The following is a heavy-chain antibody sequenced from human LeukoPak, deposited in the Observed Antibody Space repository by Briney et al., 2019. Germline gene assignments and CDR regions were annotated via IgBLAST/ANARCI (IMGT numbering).Heavy chain of an antibody. D-gene: IGHD1-26*01. CDR2: ISGSGNST. Sequence: GGSLRLSCAASGFTFSSYAMSWVRQAPGKGLEWVSAISGSGNSTYYADSVKGRFTISRDNSKNTLYLQMNSLRAEDTAVYYCAKDRNPRGSRTPVDYWGQGTLVTVSS. CDR3: AKDRNPRGSRTPVDY. V-gene: IGHV3-23*01. J-gene: IGHJ4*02. CDR1: GFTFSSYA.